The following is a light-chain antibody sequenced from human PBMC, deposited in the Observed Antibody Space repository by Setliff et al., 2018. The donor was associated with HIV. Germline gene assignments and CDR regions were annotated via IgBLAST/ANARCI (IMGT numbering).Light chain of an antibody. CDR3: CSYAYSDSWI. CDR1: ISDIGSYES. CDR2: NAS. J-gene: IGLJ2*01. V-gene: IGLV2-23*01. Sequence: QSALTQPASVSGSPGQSITISCTRGISDIGSYESVSWYQQHPGEVPKLIIYNASKRPSGVYNRFSGSKSGNTASLTISGLQAEDEGDYYCCSYAYSDSWIFGGGTK.